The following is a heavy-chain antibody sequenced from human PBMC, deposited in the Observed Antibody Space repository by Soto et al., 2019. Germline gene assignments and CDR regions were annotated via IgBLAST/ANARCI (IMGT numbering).Heavy chain of an antibody. V-gene: IGHV3-30-3*01. D-gene: IGHD6-25*01. J-gene: IGHJ4*02. CDR3: AIDSRVAAVGFDY. CDR2: ISYDGSSK. CDR1: GFTFSSYA. Sequence: QVQLVESGGGVVQPGRSLRLSCAASGFTFSSYAMHWVRQAPGKGLEWVAVISYDGSSKYYADSVKGRFTISRDNSKSTLYLQMNSLRAEDTAVYYCAIDSRVAAVGFDYWGQGTLVTVSS.